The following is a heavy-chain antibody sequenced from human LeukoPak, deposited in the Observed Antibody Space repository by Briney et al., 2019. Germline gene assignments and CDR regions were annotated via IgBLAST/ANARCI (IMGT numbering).Heavy chain of an antibody. Sequence: GGSLRLSCAASGFTFSSYWMHWVRQAPGKGLVWVSRINSDGSSITYADSVKGRFTISRDNSKHTLYLQVSSLRPEDTAVYFCAKGLRGYSGEFDYWGQGTLVTVSS. CDR1: GFTFSSYW. CDR3: AKGLRGYSGEFDY. J-gene: IGHJ4*02. V-gene: IGHV3-74*03. CDR2: INSDGSSI. D-gene: IGHD5-12*01.